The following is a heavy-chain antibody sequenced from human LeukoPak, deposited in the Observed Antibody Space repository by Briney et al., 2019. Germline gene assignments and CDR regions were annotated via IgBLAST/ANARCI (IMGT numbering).Heavy chain of an antibody. Sequence: GESLKISCKGSGYSFTSYWIGWVRQMPGKGLEWMGIIYPGDSDTRYSPSFQGQVTISADKSISTAYLQWSSLKASDTAMYYCARHDTDMANLPNVDYWGQGTLVTVSS. V-gene: IGHV5-51*01. J-gene: IGHJ4*02. CDR1: GYSFTSYW. CDR3: ARHDTDMANLPNVDY. CDR2: IYPGDSDT. D-gene: IGHD5-18*01.